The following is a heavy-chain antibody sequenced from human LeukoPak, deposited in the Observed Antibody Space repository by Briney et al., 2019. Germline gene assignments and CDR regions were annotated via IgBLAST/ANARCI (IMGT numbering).Heavy chain of an antibody. V-gene: IGHV3-30*18. CDR3: AKLVSDY. Sequence: GGSLRLSCAASGFTFSSYGMHWVRQAPGKGLEWVAVISYDGSNKYYADSVKGRFTISRDSSKNTLYLQMNSLRAEDTAVYYCAKLVSDYWGQGTLVTVSS. J-gene: IGHJ4*02. D-gene: IGHD1-14*01. CDR1: GFTFSSYG. CDR2: ISYDGSNK.